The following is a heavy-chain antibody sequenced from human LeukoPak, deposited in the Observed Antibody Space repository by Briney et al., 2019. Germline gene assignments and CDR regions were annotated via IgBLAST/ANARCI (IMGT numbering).Heavy chain of an antibody. J-gene: IGHJ6*03. D-gene: IGHD6-13*01. Sequence: SETLSLTCTVSGGSISSSSYYWSWIRQPPGKGLEWIGYIYYSGSTNYNPSLKSRVTISVDTSKNQFSLKLSSVSAADTAVYYCASQSSSWYGAAYYYYMDVWGKGTTVTVSS. CDR2: IYYSGST. CDR1: GGSISSSSYY. V-gene: IGHV4-61*01. CDR3: ASQSSSWYGAAYYYYMDV.